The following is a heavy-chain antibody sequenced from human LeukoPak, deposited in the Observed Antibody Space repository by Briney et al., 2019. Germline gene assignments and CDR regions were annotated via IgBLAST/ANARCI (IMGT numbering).Heavy chain of an antibody. D-gene: IGHD2-2*01. V-gene: IGHV1-69*02. CDR2: IIPILGIA. CDR3: ARGVPAAYYFDY. CDR1: GGTFSSYT. J-gene: IGHJ4*02. Sequence: SVKVSRKASGGTFSSYTISWVRQAPGRGLEWMGRIIPILGIANYAQKFQGRVTITADKSTSTAYMELSSLRSEDTAVYYCARGVPAAYYFDYWGQGTLVTVSS.